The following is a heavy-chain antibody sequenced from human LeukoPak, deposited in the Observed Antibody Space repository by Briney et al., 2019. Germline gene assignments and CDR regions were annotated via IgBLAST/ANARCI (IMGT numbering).Heavy chain of an antibody. CDR3: ARFARVGATLYFDY. Sequence: SGGSLRLSCAASGFTFSSYGMHWVRQAPGKGLEWVAFIRYDGSNKYYADSVKGRFTISRDNSKNTLYLQMNSLRAEDTAVHYCARFARVGATLYFDYWGQGTLVTVSS. D-gene: IGHD1-26*01. J-gene: IGHJ4*02. CDR1: GFTFSSYG. V-gene: IGHV3-30*02. CDR2: IRYDGSNK.